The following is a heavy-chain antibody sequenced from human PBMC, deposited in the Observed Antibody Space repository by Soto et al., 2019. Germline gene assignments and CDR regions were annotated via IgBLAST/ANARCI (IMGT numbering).Heavy chain of an antibody. Sequence: SEAQSVTCTVSVDSVSIGSYYMSCSRQAPGKGVEWIGSLYDGGRTYYNPSLRSRAKISVDKSKNLFALNLSSVAAADTAFYYCARKHNAILTGSSRDYFDFWGQGTMVTVSS. J-gene: IGHJ4*02. CDR1: VDSVSIGSYY. CDR3: ARKHNAILTGSSRDYFDF. CDR2: LYDGGRT. D-gene: IGHD3-9*01. V-gene: IGHV4-39*01.